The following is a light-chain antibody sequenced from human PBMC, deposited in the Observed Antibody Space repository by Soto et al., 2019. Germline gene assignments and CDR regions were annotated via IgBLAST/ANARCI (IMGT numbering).Light chain of an antibody. Sequence: QSALTQPASVSGSPGQSITISCTGTSSDVGDYNCVSWYQQHPGKATKLIIYNVTNRPSEISNRFSGSKSGNTASLTISGLQAEDEADYYCNSYTSTFIYVFGTGTKLTVL. J-gene: IGLJ1*01. V-gene: IGLV2-14*03. CDR2: NVT. CDR1: SSDVGDYNC. CDR3: NSYTSTFIYV.